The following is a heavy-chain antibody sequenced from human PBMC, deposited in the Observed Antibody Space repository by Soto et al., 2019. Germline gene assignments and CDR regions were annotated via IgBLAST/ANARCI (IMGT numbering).Heavy chain of an antibody. D-gene: IGHD2-21*02. V-gene: IGHV3-48*03. J-gene: IGHJ4*02. Sequence: GGSLRLSCAGSGFTFRNSEMFWVRQAPGKGLGWVSKINYSGSNIYYSKSVKGRFTISRDNAKNSLYLQMNSLTDEDTAIYFCASEALCGADCYFFEYWGPGTLVTVSS. CDR3: ASEALCGADCYFFEY. CDR1: GFTFRNSE. CDR2: INYSGSNI.